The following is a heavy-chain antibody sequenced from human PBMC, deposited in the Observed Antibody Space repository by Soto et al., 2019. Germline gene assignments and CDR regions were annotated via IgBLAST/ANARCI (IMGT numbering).Heavy chain of an antibody. V-gene: IGHV1-46*03. CDR1: GYTFTSYY. D-gene: IGHD3-10*01. Sequence: QVQLVQSGAEVKKPGASVKVSCKASGYTFTSYYMHWVRQAPGQGLEWMGIISPSGGSTSYAQKFQGRVTMTRDTSTSTVYMELSSLRSEDTAVYYCARGNTVVRGVNRWGEANYWGQGTLVTVSS. CDR2: ISPSGGST. J-gene: IGHJ4*02. CDR3: ARGNTVVRGVNRWGEANY.